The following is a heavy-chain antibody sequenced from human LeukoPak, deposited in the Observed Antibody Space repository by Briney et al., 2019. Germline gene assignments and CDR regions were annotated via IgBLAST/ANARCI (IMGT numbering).Heavy chain of an antibody. Sequence: SETLSLTCTVSGGSISSSSYYWGWIRQPPGKGLGWIGSIYYSGSIYYNPSLKSRVTISVDTSKNQFSLKLSSVTAADTAVYYCARFNSYGSPFDYWGQGTLVTVSS. D-gene: IGHD5-18*01. CDR3: ARFNSYGSPFDY. J-gene: IGHJ4*02. CDR2: IYYSGSI. V-gene: IGHV4-39*07. CDR1: GGSISSSSYY.